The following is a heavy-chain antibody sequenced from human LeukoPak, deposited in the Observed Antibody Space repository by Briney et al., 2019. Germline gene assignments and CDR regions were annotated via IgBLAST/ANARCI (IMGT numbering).Heavy chain of an antibody. Sequence: GGSLRLSCAASGFTFSSYAMSWVRQAPGKGLEWVSAISGSGGSTYYADSVKGRFTISRDNSKNTLYLQMNSLRAEDTAVYYCARDSSRVTIDWYFDLWGRGTLVTVSS. V-gene: IGHV3-23*01. CDR1: GFTFSSYA. CDR2: ISGSGGST. J-gene: IGHJ2*01. D-gene: IGHD4-17*01. CDR3: ARDSSRVTIDWYFDL.